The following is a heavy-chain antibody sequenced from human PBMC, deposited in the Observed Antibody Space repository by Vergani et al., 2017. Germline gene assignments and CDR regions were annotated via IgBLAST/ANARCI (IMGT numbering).Heavy chain of an antibody. Sequence: QVQLVQSGAEVKKPGSSVKVSCKASGGTFSSYAISWVRQAPGQGLEWMGRIIPIFGTANYAQKFQGRVTITADKSTSTAYMELSSPRSEDTAVYYCARGMKEYSSSSSAFDIWGQGTMVTVSS. CDR2: IIPIFGTA. V-gene: IGHV1-69*14. CDR3: ARGMKEYSSSSSAFDI. D-gene: IGHD6-6*01. J-gene: IGHJ3*02. CDR1: GGTFSSYA.